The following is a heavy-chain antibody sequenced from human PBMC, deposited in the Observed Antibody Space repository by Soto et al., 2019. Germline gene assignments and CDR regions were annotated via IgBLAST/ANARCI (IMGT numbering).Heavy chain of an antibody. CDR2: IYYSGST. V-gene: IGHV4-39*01. CDR1: GGSISSSSYY. CDR3: ARLGSGDFYYYYGMDV. D-gene: IGHD6-19*01. J-gene: IGHJ6*02. Sequence: QLQQQESGPGLVKPSETLSLTCTVSGGSISSSSYYWGWIRQPPGKGLEWIGSIYYSGSTYYNPSLKSRVTISVDTSKNQFSLKLSSVTAADTAVYYCARLGSGDFYYYYGMDVWGQGTTVTVSS.